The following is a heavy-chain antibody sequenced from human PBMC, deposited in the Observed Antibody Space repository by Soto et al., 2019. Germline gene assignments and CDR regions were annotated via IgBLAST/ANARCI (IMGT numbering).Heavy chain of an antibody. CDR1: GGSISSGGYY. CDR3: ARVRFLEWLPNRGVDP. D-gene: IGHD3-3*01. V-gene: IGHV4-31*03. J-gene: IGHJ5*02. CDR2: IYYSGST. Sequence: PSETLSLTCTVSGGSISSGGYYWSWIRQHPGKGLEWIGYIYYSGSTYYNPSLKSRVTISVDTSKNQFSLKLSSVTAADTAVYYCARVRFLEWLPNRGVDPWGQGTLVTVSS.